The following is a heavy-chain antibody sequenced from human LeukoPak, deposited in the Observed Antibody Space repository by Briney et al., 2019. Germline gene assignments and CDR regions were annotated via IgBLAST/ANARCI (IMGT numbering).Heavy chain of an antibody. CDR3: ARVGYYDSSGYRHSYYYGMDV. V-gene: IGHV3-48*01. D-gene: IGHD3-22*01. J-gene: IGHJ6*02. CDR1: GFTFSSYS. Sequence: GGSLRLSCAASGFTFSSYSMNWVRQAPGKGLEWVSYISSSSTIYYADSVKGRFTISRDNAKNSLYLQMNSLRAEDTAVYYCARVGYYDSSGYRHSYYYGMDVWGQGTTVTVSS. CDR2: ISSSSTI.